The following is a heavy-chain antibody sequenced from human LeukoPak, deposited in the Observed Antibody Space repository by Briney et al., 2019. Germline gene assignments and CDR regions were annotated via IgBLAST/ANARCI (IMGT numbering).Heavy chain of an antibody. D-gene: IGHD2-2*01. CDR3: ARVRYCSSTSCYEVDY. V-gene: IGHV4-4*02. CDR1: GGSISSSNW. Sequence: PSETLSLTCAVSGGSISSSNWWSWVRQPPGKGLEWIGEIYHSGSTNYNPSLKSRVTISVDKSKNQFSLKLSSVTAADTAVYYCARVRYCSSTSCYEVDYWGQGTLVTVSS. CDR2: IYHSGST. J-gene: IGHJ4*02.